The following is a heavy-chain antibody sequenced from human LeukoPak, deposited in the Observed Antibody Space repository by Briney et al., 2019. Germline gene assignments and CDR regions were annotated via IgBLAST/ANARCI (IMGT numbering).Heavy chain of an antibody. CDR2: ISGSGGST. J-gene: IGHJ4*02. V-gene: IGHV3-23*01. CDR1: GFTFSSYA. D-gene: IGHD3-9*01. Sequence: GGSLRLSCAAAGFTFSSYAMSWVRQAPGKGLEWVSGISGSGGSTFYAESVKGRFTISRDNSKNTLYLQMNSLRAEDTAVYYCARSYGILTGYYLTLGLYFDYWGQGTLVTVSS. CDR3: ARSYGILTGYYLTLGLYFDY.